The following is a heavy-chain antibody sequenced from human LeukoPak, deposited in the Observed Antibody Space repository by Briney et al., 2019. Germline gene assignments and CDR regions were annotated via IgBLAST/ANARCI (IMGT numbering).Heavy chain of an antibody. V-gene: IGHV1-46*01. CDR1: GYTFTSYY. CDR3: ARTRRAARRADNWFDP. D-gene: IGHD6-6*01. Sequence: ASVKVSCKASGYTFTSYYMHWVRQAPGQGLEWMGIINPSGGSTSYAQKFQGRVTMTRDTSTSTVYMELSSLRSEDTAVYYCARTRRAARRADNWFDPWGQGTLVTVSS. CDR2: INPSGGST. J-gene: IGHJ5*02.